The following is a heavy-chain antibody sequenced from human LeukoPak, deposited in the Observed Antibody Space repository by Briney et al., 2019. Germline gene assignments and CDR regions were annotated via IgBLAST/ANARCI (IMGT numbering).Heavy chain of an antibody. V-gene: IGHV3-7*03. D-gene: IGHD2-15*01. J-gene: IGHJ4*02. CDR3: TTDTWYSAGH. Sequence: GGSLRLSCTASGFIFSGSWMAWIRQAPGKGLEWVAITKKDGSEKYYVDSMKGRFTISRDNAKSSLFLQMNSLRAEDTAIYYCTTDTWYSAGHWGQGTLVTVSS. CDR1: GFIFSGSW. CDR2: TKKDGSEK.